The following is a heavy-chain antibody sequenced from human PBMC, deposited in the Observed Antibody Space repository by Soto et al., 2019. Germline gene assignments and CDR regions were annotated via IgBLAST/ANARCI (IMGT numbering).Heavy chain of an antibody. D-gene: IGHD2-21*02. CDR3: ATGPRDGYNNWYFDL. J-gene: IGHJ2*01. CDR2: IIPIYGTS. Sequence: QVQLEQSGAELKMPGSSVKVSCRASGGTFGNLAISWVRQAPGQGPEWVAGIIPIYGTSNAADDFRGRITLNADESTATAYMELSSMKSEDTAVYYCATGPRDGYNNWYFDLWGRGTQVTVSS. V-gene: IGHV1-69*01. CDR1: GGTFGNLA.